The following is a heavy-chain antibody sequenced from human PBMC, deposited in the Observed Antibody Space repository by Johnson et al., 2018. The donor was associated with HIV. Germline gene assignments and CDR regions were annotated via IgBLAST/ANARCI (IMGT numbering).Heavy chain of an antibody. V-gene: IGHV3-48*03. CDR1: GFTFSSYA. CDR2: ISSSGSTI. CDR3: ARSPGPNACLFDI. Sequence: VQLVESGGGVVQPGRSLRLSCAASGFTFSSYAMHWVRQAPGKGLEWVSYISSSGSTIYYADSVKGRFTISRDNAKNSLYLQMNSLRAEDTAVYYCARSPGPNACLFDIWGQGTMVTVSS. D-gene: IGHD5/OR15-5a*01. J-gene: IGHJ3*02.